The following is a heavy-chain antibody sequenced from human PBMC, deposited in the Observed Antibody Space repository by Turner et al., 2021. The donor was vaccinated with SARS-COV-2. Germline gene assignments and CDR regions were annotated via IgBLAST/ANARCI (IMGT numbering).Heavy chain of an antibody. D-gene: IGHD4-17*01. J-gene: IGHJ4*02. CDR3: ARGLGSKTTVVTPFGY. CDR2: ISSSSSYI. CDR1: GFTFNSYS. Sequence: EVQLVESGGGLVKPGGSLRLSCAASGFTFNSYSMNWGRQAPGEGLEWVSFISSSSSYIYYAESVKGRFTISRDNAKNSLYLQMNSLRAEDTAVYYCARGLGSKTTVVTPFGYWGQGTLVTVSS. V-gene: IGHV3-21*01.